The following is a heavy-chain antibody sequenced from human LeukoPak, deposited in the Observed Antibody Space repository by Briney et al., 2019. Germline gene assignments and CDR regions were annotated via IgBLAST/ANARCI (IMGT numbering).Heavy chain of an antibody. V-gene: IGHV4-39*01. Sequence: SETLSLTCSVSGGSISSTNYYWGWIRQPPGKGLEWVGSIYYSGSTYYNPSLKSRVTISVDTSKNQFSLKLSSVTAADTAVYHCARHLYGSGLHRIDYWGQGTLVTVSS. CDR2: IYYSGST. CDR3: ARHLYGSGLHRIDY. CDR1: GGSISSTNYY. J-gene: IGHJ4*02. D-gene: IGHD6-19*01.